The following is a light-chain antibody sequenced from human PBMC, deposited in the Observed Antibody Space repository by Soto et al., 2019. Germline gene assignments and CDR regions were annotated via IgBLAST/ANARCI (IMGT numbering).Light chain of an antibody. CDR3: ASFAVVDTVV. Sequence: QSVLTQPASVSRSIGQSITISCTGTSSDVGSYNLVSWYQQHPGKAPKLMIYEVTKRPSGVSNRLSGSKSGNTASLTISGLQAEDEADYYCASFAVVDTVVFGGGTKLTVL. J-gene: IGLJ2*01. V-gene: IGLV2-23*02. CDR1: SSDVGSYNL. CDR2: EVT.